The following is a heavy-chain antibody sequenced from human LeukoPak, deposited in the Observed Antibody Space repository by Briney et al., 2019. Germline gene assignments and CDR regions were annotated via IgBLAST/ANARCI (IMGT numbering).Heavy chain of an antibody. CDR1: GGSNSSYY. CDR2: IYYSGST. CDR3: TRGSIAYYYMDV. Sequence: SETLSLTRTVSGGSNSSYYWSWIRQPPGKGLEWIGNIYYSGSTNYNPSLKSRVTISVDTSKNQFSLKLSSVTAADTAVYYCTRGSIAYYYMDVWGKGTTVTISS. V-gene: IGHV4-59*01. J-gene: IGHJ6*03. D-gene: IGHD3-22*01.